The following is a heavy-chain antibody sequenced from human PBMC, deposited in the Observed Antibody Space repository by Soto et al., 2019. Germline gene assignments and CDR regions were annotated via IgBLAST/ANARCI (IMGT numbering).Heavy chain of an antibody. V-gene: IGHV4-30-4*01. Sequence: QGQLQESGPGLVKPSQTLSLTCTVSGGSISRGDYYWSWIRQPPGKGLEGSGYIYYCRSTSYNPSLQSRDAISVDTSKNQFSLTLSSVTAAATAVYYGARDPGVAPAGGMDVWGQGTTVTVSS. CDR3: ARDPGVAPAGGMDV. CDR1: GGSISRGDYY. D-gene: IGHD6-13*01. CDR2: IYYCRST. J-gene: IGHJ6*02.